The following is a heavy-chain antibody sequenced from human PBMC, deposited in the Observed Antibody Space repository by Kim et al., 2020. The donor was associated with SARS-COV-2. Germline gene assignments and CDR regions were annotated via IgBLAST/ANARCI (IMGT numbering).Heavy chain of an antibody. CDR3: AREVVYYYGSGSLDY. Sequence: DSVKGRFTISRDNAKNSLYLQMNSLRAEDTAVYYCAREVVYYYGSGSLDYWGQGTLVTVSS. V-gene: IGHV3-21*01. J-gene: IGHJ4*02. D-gene: IGHD3-10*01.